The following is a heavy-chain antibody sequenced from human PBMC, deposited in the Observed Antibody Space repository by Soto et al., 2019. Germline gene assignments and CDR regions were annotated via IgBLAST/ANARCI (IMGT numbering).Heavy chain of an antibody. CDR3: ARDWTDSWSGLFDY. V-gene: IGHV3-7*01. J-gene: IGHJ4*02. CDR2: IKGDGGEI. Sequence: VQLVESGGGLVQPGGSLRLSCAASGFTFSTHWMSWVRQAPGKGLEWVANIKGDGGEIHYVDSVKGRFSISRDNAKNSLYLQMNSLRAEDTAVYYCARDWTDSWSGLFDYWGQGTLVTVSS. D-gene: IGHD3-3*01. CDR1: GFTFSTHW.